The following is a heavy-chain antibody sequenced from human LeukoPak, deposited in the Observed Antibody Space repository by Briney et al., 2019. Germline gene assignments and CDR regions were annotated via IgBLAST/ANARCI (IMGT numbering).Heavy chain of an antibody. CDR2: IYYSGST. Sequence: SETLSLTCTVSGGSISSYYWSWIRQPPGKGLEWIGYIYYSGSTNYNPSLKSRVTISVDTSKNQFSLKLSSVTAADTAVYYCAREDREGYYFDYWGQGTLVTVSS. CDR1: GGSISSYY. D-gene: IGHD3-10*01. CDR3: AREDREGYYFDY. V-gene: IGHV4-59*01. J-gene: IGHJ4*02.